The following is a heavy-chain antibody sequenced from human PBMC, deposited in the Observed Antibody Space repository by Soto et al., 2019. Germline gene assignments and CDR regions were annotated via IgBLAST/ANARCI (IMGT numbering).Heavy chain of an antibody. D-gene: IGHD2-21*02. CDR3: ASIYGGNSQYWFDP. J-gene: IGHJ5*02. CDR2: INHSGST. Sequence: QVQLQQWGAGLLKPSETLSLTCAVYGGSFSGYYWSWIRQPPGKGLEWIGEINHSGSTNYNPSLKSRVTISVDTSKNQFSLKLSSVTAADTAVYYCASIYGGNSQYWFDPWGQGTLVTVSS. CDR1: GGSFSGYY. V-gene: IGHV4-34*01.